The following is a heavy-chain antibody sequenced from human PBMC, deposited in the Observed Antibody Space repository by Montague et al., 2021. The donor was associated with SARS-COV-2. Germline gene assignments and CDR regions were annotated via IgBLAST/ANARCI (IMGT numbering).Heavy chain of an antibody. V-gene: IGHV4-39*02. D-gene: IGHD1-26*01. J-gene: IGHJ3*02. CDR2: IYDSGST. CDR1: GASISSHNYY. CDR3: ARRGRKLMPVATTIGGFDI. Sequence: SETLSLTCTVSGASISSHNYYWDWIRQPPGKGLEWIGSIYDSGSTYYNPSLKSRVTISVDTSKNHFSLKLNSVTAADTAFYYCARRGRKLMPVATTIGGFDIWGQGTMVTVSS.